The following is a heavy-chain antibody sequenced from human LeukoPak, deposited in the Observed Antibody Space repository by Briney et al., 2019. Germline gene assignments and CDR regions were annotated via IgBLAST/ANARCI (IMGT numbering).Heavy chain of an antibody. CDR2: ISAYNGNT. CDR1: GYTFTSYG. Sequence: ASVKVSCKASGYTFTSYGIIWVRQAPGQGLEWMGWISAYNGNTNYAQKLQGRVTMTTDTSTSTAYMELRSLRSDDTAVYYCARVGLWLGDLWTTIDYWGQGTLVTVSS. J-gene: IGHJ4*02. V-gene: IGHV1-18*01. CDR3: ARVGLWLGDLWTTIDY. D-gene: IGHD3-10*01.